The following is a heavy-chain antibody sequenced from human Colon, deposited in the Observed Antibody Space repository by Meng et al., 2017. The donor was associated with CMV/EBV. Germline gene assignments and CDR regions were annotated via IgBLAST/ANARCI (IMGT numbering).Heavy chain of an antibody. V-gene: IGHV3-48*03. CDR2: ISGSGGTI. Sequence: GESLKISCAASGFTFSSYAMSWVRQTPGKGLEWVSYISGSGGTIYYADSVKGRFTISRDNANNSLYLQMNSLRAEDTAFYYCARANFDYYYFDSWGQGTLVTVSS. CDR3: ARANFDYYYFDS. D-gene: IGHD1-26*01. CDR1: GFTFSSYA. J-gene: IGHJ4*02.